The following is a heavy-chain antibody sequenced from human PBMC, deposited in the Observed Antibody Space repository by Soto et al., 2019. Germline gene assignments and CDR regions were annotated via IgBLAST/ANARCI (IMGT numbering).Heavy chain of an antibody. CDR3: ARGPGSYNWFDL. CDR2: IYSSGIT. Sequence: SETLSLTCTVSGSSISGFYWSWIRQPAGKGLEWIGRIYSSGITSYNPSLKSRVTMSVXXXXXXFXLXLXSXTAAXTAVYYCARGPGSYNWFDLWGQGTLVTVSS. J-gene: IGHJ5*02. V-gene: IGHV4-4*07. D-gene: IGHD3-10*01. CDR1: GSSISGFY.